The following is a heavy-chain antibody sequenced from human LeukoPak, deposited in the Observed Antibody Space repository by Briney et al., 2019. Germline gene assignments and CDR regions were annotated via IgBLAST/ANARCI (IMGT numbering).Heavy chain of an antibody. CDR3: AKVRASKGYYYYGMDV. V-gene: IGHV3-23*01. J-gene: IGHJ6*02. CDR2: ISGSGGST. CDR1: GFTFSSYA. Sequence: GGSLRLSCAASGFTFSSYAMSWVRQAPGKGLEWVSAISGSGGSTYYADSVKGRFTISRDNSKNTLYLRMNSLRAEDTAVYYCAKVRASKGYYYYGMDVWGQGTTVTVSS.